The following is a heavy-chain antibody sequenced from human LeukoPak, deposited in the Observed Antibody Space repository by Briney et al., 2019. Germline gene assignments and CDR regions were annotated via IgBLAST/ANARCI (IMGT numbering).Heavy chain of an antibody. J-gene: IGHJ5*02. Sequence: ASVKVSCKASGYTFTGYYMHWVRQAPGQGLEWMGWINPNSGGTNYAQKFQGRVTMTRDTSISTAYMELSRLRSDDTAVYYCARDQVTMVRGVITPHNWFDPWGQGTLVTVSS. D-gene: IGHD3-10*01. CDR2: INPNSGGT. CDR1: GYTFTGYY. CDR3: ARDQVTMVRGVITPHNWFDP. V-gene: IGHV1-2*02.